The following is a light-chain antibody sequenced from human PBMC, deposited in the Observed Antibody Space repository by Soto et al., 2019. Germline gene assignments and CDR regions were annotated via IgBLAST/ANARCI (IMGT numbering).Light chain of an antibody. CDR2: DAS. Sequence: EIVLTQSPATLSLSPGERATLSCRASQSVGSYLAWYQQKPGQAPRLLIYDASDRATGIPARFSGSGSGTEFTLTISSLEPEDFAVYYCQQRSSWPRTFGQGTKVEIK. CDR1: QSVGSY. J-gene: IGKJ1*01. CDR3: QQRSSWPRT. V-gene: IGKV3-11*01.